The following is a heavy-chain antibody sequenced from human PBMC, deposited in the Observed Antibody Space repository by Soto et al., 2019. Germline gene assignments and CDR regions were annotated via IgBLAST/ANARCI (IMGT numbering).Heavy chain of an antibody. J-gene: IGHJ4*02. Sequence: ASVKVSCKVSGYTLTELSIHWVRQAPGKGLEWMGGFDPEDGETIYAQKFQGRVTMTEDTSTDTAYMELSSLRSEDTAVYYCATDRRFGELLPFDYWGQGTLVTVSS. CDR2: FDPEDGET. CDR3: ATDRRFGELLPFDY. CDR1: GYTLTELS. V-gene: IGHV1-24*01. D-gene: IGHD3-10*01.